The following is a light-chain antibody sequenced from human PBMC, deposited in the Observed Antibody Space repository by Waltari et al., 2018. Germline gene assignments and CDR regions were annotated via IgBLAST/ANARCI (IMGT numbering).Light chain of an antibody. Sequence: QSALTQPAPASGSPGQSITISCTGTSSDVGSYTLVPWYQQHPGKAPKLMIYEVSKRPSGVSNRFSGSKSGNTASLTISGLQAEDEADYYCCSYAGSSTVVFGGGTKLTVL. CDR3: CSYAGSSTVV. CDR1: SSDVGSYTL. CDR2: EVS. J-gene: IGLJ2*01. V-gene: IGLV2-23*02.